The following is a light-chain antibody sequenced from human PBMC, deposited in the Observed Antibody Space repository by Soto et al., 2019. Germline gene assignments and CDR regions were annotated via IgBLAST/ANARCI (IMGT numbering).Light chain of an antibody. Sequence: DIQLTQSPSTLSASVGDRITITCRASQSSSSWLAWYQQKPGKDPKVLISKTSNLESGVPSRFSGSGSGAEFSLTISSLQHDEVETYYCQYYNNYSWTFGQGAKVEI. J-gene: IGKJ1*01. CDR3: QYYNNYSWT. CDR1: QSSSSW. CDR2: KTS. V-gene: IGKV1-5*03.